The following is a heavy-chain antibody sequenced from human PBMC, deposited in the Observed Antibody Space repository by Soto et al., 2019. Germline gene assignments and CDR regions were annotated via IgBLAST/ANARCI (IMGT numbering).Heavy chain of an antibody. CDR2: IFDSGST. D-gene: IGHD2-8*01. J-gene: IGHJ2*01. Sequence: HVQLQGSGPGLVKPSETLSLTCTVSGGSISGGVHSWSWIRQPPGKGLEWIGHIFDSGSTYYNPSLKSRLTISVDTSKNQFSLRLSSVTAADTAVYYCAREIMPLTNDWYFDLWGRGTLVTVSS. V-gene: IGHV4-30-4*01. CDR3: AREIMPLTNDWYFDL. CDR1: GGSISGGVHS.